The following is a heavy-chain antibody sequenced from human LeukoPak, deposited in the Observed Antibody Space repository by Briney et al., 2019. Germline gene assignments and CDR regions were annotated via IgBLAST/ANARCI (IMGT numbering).Heavy chain of an antibody. D-gene: IGHD3-16*02. CDR1: GFTFDDYG. CDR2: IDWNGDNT. J-gene: IGHJ4*02. V-gene: IGHV3-20*04. CDR3: AKSLEGPRACYFDY. Sequence: LPGGSLRLSCAASGFTFDDYGMSWVRQAPGKGLEWVATIDWNGDNTAYADSVKGRFTISRDNAKNSLYLQMNSLRAEDTALYYCAKSLEGPRACYFDYWGQGTLATVSS.